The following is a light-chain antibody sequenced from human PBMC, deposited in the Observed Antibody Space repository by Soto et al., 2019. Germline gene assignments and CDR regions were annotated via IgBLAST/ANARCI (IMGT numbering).Light chain of an antibody. J-gene: IGLJ2*01. CDR2: EVS. V-gene: IGLV2-14*01. CDR1: SSDVGGYNY. Sequence: QSVLTQPASVSGSPGQSITISCTGTSSDVGGYNYVSWYQQHPGKAPKLMIYEVSNRPSGVSNRFSGSKSGNTASLTISGLQAEDEADYYCSSYTSSSTPVFGGGTKFTVL. CDR3: SSYTSSSTPV.